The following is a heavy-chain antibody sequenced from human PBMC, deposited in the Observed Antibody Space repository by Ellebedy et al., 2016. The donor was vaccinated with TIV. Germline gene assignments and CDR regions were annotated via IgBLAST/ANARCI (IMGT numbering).Heavy chain of an antibody. CDR2: IRQEGDEI. CDR3: ARRASYGDYAVQVNPWFDP. CDR1: GFNFRSYW. V-gene: IGHV3-7*01. J-gene: IGHJ5*02. D-gene: IGHD4-17*01. Sequence: GESLKISCAASGFNFRSYWMTWVRQAPGKGLEWVAKIRQEGDEIYYVESVKGRFTISRDHAKNSLFHQMNSLRVQEPDVYYCARRASYGDYAVQVNPWFDPWGQGTLVTVSS.